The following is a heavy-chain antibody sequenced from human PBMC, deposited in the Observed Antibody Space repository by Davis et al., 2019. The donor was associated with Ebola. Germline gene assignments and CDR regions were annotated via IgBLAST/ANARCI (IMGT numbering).Heavy chain of an antibody. J-gene: IGHJ6*02. CDR2: ISGSGGST. Sequence: PGGSLRLSCAASGFTFSSYAMSWVRQAPGKGLEWVSAISGSGGSTYYADSVKGRFTISRDNSKNTLYLQMNSLRAEDTAVYYCAKEDIVVVPAAMPYYYYGMDVWGQGTTVTVSS. D-gene: IGHD2-2*01. CDR1: GFTFSSYA. CDR3: AKEDIVVVPAAMPYYYYGMDV. V-gene: IGHV3-23*01.